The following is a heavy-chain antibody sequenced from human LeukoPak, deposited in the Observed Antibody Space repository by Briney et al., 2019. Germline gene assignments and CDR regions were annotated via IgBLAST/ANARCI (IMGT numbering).Heavy chain of an antibody. Sequence: GGSLRLSCTVTGFTVSSNSMSWVRQAPGKGLEWVSFTYSDNTHYSDSVKGRFTISRDNAKNSLYLQMNSLRAEDTAVYYCARCITIFGVIIKVLDYWGQGTLVTVSS. D-gene: IGHD3-3*01. CDR1: GFTVSSNS. J-gene: IGHJ4*02. V-gene: IGHV3-53*01. CDR3: ARCITIFGVIIKVLDY. CDR2: TYSDNT.